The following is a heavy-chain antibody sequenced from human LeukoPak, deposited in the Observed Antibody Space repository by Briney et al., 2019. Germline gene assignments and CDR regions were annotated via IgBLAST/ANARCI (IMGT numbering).Heavy chain of an antibody. CDR1: GGAFSSYA. V-gene: IGHV1-69*06. J-gene: IGHJ6*03. CDR2: IIPIFGTA. CDR3: ARGGGHYDILTGYFSYYYYYMDV. D-gene: IGHD3-9*01. Sequence: SVKVSCKASGGAFSSYAISWVRQAPGQGLEWMGGIIPIFGTANYAQKFQGRVTITADKSTSTAYMELSSLRSDDTAVYYCARGGGHYDILTGYFSYYYYYMDVWGKGTTVTISS.